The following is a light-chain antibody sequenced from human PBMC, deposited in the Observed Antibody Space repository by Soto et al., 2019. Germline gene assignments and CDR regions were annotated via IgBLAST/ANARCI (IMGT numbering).Light chain of an antibody. CDR1: SGDVGGYNF. Sequence: QSALTQPASVSGSPGQSITISCAGTSGDVGGYNFVSWYQHHPGKAPQLIIFEVTRRPSGVSNRFSGSKSGNMASLTISGLLAEDEADYYCSSYANSTSRIFGGGTKVTVL. V-gene: IGLV2-14*01. CDR3: SSYANSTSRI. J-gene: IGLJ2*01. CDR2: EVT.